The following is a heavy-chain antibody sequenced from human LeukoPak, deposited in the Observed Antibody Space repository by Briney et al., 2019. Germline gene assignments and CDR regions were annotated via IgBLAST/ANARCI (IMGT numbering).Heavy chain of an antibody. CDR1: GYTFISYG. J-gene: IGHJ1*01. Sequence: ASVKVSCKASGYTFISYGVSWLRQAPGQGLEWMGWISAYNGNTNYAQKLQGRVTMTTDTSTSTAYMELRSLRSDDTAVYYCARKPDATAEYFQHWGQGTPVTVSS. CDR3: ARKPDATAEYFQH. D-gene: IGHD2-15*01. V-gene: IGHV1-18*01. CDR2: ISAYNGNT.